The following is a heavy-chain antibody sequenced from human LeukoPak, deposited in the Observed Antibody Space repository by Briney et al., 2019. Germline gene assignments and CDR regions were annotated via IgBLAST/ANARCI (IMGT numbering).Heavy chain of an antibody. CDR3: AKLCVDSSGYYYVQDAFDI. D-gene: IGHD3-22*01. J-gene: IGHJ3*02. CDR1: GFTFSNYG. V-gene: IGHV3-30*18. CDR2: ISYDGSYQ. Sequence: GGSLRLSCAASGFTFSNYGMHWVRQAPGKGLEWVTVISYDGSYQYYADSVKGRFTISRDNSKNTLYLQMNSLRAEDTAVYYCAKLCVDSSGYYYVQDAFDIWGQGTTVTVSS.